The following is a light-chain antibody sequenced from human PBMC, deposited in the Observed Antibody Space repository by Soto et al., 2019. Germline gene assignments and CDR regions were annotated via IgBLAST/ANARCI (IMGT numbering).Light chain of an antibody. CDR1: QSVSSY. J-gene: IGKJ4*01. CDR3: QQRSSWPPKLT. CDR2: DAS. V-gene: IGKV3-11*01. Sequence: EIVLTQSPATLSLSPGVRATLSCRASQSVSSYLAWYQQKPGQAPRLLIYDASNRATGIPARFSGSESGTDFTLTISSLEPEDFAVYYCQQRSSWPPKLTFGGGTKVEIK.